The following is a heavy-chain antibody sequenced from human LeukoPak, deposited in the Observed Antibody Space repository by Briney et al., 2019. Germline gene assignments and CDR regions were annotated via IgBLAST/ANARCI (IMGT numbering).Heavy chain of an antibody. CDR1: GLTFSSSE. J-gene: IGHJ4*02. D-gene: IGHD6-19*01. CDR2: ISSSTTTI. V-gene: IGHV3-48*03. Sequence: GGSLRLSCATSGLTFSSSEMNWVRQAPGKGLEWVSYISSSTTTIHYADSVKGRFTISRDNANNSLYLQMNSLRAEDTAVYYCAGDYSSGLDHWGQGTLVTVSS. CDR3: AGDYSSGLDH.